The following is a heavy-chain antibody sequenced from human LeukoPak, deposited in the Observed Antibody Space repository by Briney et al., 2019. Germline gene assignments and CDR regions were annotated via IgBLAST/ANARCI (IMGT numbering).Heavy chain of an antibody. V-gene: IGHV3-74*01. Sequence: GGSLRLSCAASGFTFSSYWIHWVRQAPGKGLVWVSRINSDGSSTSYADSVKGRFTISRDNAKNMLYLQMNSLRVEDTAVYYCAILTGIAAAAWGQGTLVTVSS. CDR1: GFTFSSYW. J-gene: IGHJ5*02. CDR2: INSDGSST. CDR3: AILTGIAAAA. D-gene: IGHD6-13*01.